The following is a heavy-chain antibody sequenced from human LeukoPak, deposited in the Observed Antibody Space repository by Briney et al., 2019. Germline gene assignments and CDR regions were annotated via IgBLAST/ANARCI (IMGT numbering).Heavy chain of an antibody. J-gene: IGHJ4*02. CDR3: ARVDSGYDVYYFDY. CDR2: INPNSGGT. Sequence: ASVKVSCKASGYTFTSYDINWVRQAPGQGLEWMGWINPNSGGTNYAQKFQGRVTMTRDTSISTAYMELSRLKSDDTAVYYCARVDSGYDVYYFDYWGQGTLVTVSS. D-gene: IGHD5-12*01. CDR1: GYTFTSYD. V-gene: IGHV1-2*02.